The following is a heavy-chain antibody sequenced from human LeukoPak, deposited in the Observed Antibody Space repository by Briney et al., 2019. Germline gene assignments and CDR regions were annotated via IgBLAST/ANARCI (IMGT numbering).Heavy chain of an antibody. D-gene: IGHD1-1*01. V-gene: IGHV1-2*02. Sequence: ASVKPACKASGYTFTGYYIHWVRQPPGQRLEGVVWINPNSDGTNYAQNFQERVTMNRDSSVRKSYMQLSKLRSDDTAGYYCAAPSNWSGYYYYSYTDVWSKGTTVTASS. CDR1: GYTFTGYY. CDR3: AAPSNWSGYYYYSYTDV. J-gene: IGHJ6*03. CDR2: INPNSDGT.